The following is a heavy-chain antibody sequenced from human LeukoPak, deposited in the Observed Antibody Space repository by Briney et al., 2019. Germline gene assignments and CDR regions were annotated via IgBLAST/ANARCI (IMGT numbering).Heavy chain of an antibody. V-gene: IGHV3-74*01. Sequence: GGSLRLSCAASGFTFSSYWMHWVRQAPGKGLVWVSRINSDGSSTGYADSVKGRFTISRDNAKNTLYLQMNSLRAEDTAVYYCARVGDYGDYVGAFDIWGQGTMVTVSS. CDR3: ARVGDYGDYVGAFDI. D-gene: IGHD4-17*01. J-gene: IGHJ3*02. CDR2: INSDGSST. CDR1: GFTFSSYW.